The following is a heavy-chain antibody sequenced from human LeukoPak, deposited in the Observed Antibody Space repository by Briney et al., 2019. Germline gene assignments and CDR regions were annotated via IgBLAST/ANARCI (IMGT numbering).Heavy chain of an antibody. J-gene: IGHJ4*02. CDR1: GGSISLYY. D-gene: IGHD3-10*01. CDR2: FYDTRSP. V-gene: IGHV4-59*01. Sequence: PSETLSLTCTVSGGSISLYYWSWIRQPPGKGLEWIGYFYDTRSPKYNPSPERRVTISVDMSRNQFSLNLTSATAADTAVYYCARGRGSLTYWGQGTLATVSS. CDR3: ARGRGSLTY.